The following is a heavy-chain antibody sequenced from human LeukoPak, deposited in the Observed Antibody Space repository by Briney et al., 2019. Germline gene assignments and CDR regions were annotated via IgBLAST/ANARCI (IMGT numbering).Heavy chain of an antibody. CDR2: ISVSGGST. D-gene: IGHD1-1*01. CDR3: ALSERDYFDY. Sequence: GGSLTLSCAASGFTFSSYAMSWVRQAPGNGLEWVSAISVSGGSTYYADSVKGRFTISRDNSKNTLYLQMNSLGAEDTAVYYCALSERDYFDYWGQGTLVTVSS. V-gene: IGHV3-23*01. J-gene: IGHJ4*02. CDR1: GFTFSSYA.